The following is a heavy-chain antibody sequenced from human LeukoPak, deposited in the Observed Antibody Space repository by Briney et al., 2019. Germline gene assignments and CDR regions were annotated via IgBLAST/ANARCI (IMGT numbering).Heavy chain of an antibody. CDR2: IYYSGST. J-gene: IGHJ4*02. Sequence: SETLSLTCTVSGGSISSSSYYWGWIRQPPGKGLEWIGSIYYSGSTYYNPSLKSRVTISVDTSKNQFSLKLSSVTAADTAVYYCASPYYYGSGSYYTEDDYWGQGTLVTVSS. CDR1: GGSISSSSYY. V-gene: IGHV4-39*01. D-gene: IGHD3-10*01. CDR3: ASPYYYGSGSYYTEDDY.